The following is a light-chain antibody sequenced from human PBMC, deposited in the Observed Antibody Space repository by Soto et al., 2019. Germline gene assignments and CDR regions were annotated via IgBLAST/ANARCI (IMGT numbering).Light chain of an antibody. J-gene: IGLJ2*01. Sequence: QSALTRPASVSGSPGQSITISCTGTSSDVGDNYVSWYQQHPGKAPKLMIYDVSSRPSGVSNRFSASKSGNTASLTISGLQAEDESDYYCSSYPSSSTLVVFGGGTQLTVL. CDR1: SSDVGDNY. CDR2: DVS. V-gene: IGLV2-14*01. CDR3: SSYPSSSTLVV.